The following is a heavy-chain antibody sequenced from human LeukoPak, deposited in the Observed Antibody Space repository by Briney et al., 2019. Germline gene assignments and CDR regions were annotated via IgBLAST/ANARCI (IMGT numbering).Heavy chain of an antibody. Sequence: GGSLRLSCAASGFTVSSNYMSWVRQAPGKGLEWVSVIYFDGNTYYADSVKGRFTISRDNSKNTLYLQMNSLRAEDTAVYYCARLRSSSPVQDHWGQRSLVTVSS. CDR1: GFTVSSNY. J-gene: IGHJ4*02. V-gene: IGHV3-66*01. CDR2: IYFDGNT. CDR3: ARLRSSSPVQDH. D-gene: IGHD6-6*01.